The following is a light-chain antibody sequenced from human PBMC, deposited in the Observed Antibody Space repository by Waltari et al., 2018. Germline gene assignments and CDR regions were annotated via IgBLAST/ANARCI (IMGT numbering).Light chain of an antibody. Sequence: QSALTQPASVSGSPGQSITISCTGTSSYVGSYNYVSFYQQHPVKAPKLMIYDVSYRPSGVSNRFSGSKSGNTASLTISGLQAEDEADYYCSSYITTNTLELFGGGTSLTVL. CDR1: SSYVGSYNY. CDR2: DVS. V-gene: IGLV2-14*03. J-gene: IGLJ2*01. CDR3: SSYITTNTLEL.